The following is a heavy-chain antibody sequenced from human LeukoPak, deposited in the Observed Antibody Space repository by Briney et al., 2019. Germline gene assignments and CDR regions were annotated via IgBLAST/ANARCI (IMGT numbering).Heavy chain of an antibody. J-gene: IGHJ4*02. V-gene: IGHV3-53*01. D-gene: IGHD3-22*01. Sequence: GGSLRLSCAASGFTADSNYLSWVRQAPGKGLEWVSTIYTGGNTYYAASVKGRFTISRDFSKNTVFLHMNSLRAEDTAVYYCARGDDSGYYDYFDYWGQGALVTVSS. CDR3: ARGDDSGYYDYFDY. CDR2: IYTGGNT. CDR1: GFTADSNY.